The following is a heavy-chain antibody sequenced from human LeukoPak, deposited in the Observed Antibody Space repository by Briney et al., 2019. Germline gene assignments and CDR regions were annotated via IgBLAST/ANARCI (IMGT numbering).Heavy chain of an antibody. CDR3: ARDDYDSSVPIYFQH. J-gene: IGHJ1*01. CDR2: ISGYNGNT. CDR1: GYTFTSYG. D-gene: IGHD3-22*01. V-gene: IGHV1-18*01. Sequence: ASVKVSCKASGYTFTSYGISWVRQPPGQGLEWMGWISGYNGNTNYAQKLQGRVTMTTDTSTSTAYVELRSLRSDDTAVYYCARDDYDSSVPIYFQHWGQGTLVTVSS.